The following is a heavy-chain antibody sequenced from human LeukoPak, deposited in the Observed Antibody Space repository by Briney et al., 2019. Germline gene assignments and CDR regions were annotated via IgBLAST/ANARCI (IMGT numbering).Heavy chain of an antibody. J-gene: IGHJ6*03. Sequence: PGGSLRLSCAASGFTFSSYSMNWVRQAPGKGLEWVSSISSSSSYIYYADSVKGRFTISRDNAKNSLYLQMNSLRAEDTAVYYCARGRGGSYYGYYYMDVWGKGTTVTISS. D-gene: IGHD1-26*01. V-gene: IGHV3-21*01. CDR3: ARGRGGSYYGYYYMDV. CDR1: GFTFSSYS. CDR2: ISSSSSYI.